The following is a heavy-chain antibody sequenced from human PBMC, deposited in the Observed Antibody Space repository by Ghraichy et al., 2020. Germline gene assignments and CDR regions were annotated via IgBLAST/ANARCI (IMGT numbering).Heavy chain of an antibody. CDR1: GGSISSSSYN. V-gene: IGHV4-39*01. J-gene: IGHJ4*02. Sequence: SETLSLTCTVSGGSISSSSYNWGWICQPPGKGLEWIGSIYYSGSTYYNPSLKSRVTISVDTSKNQFSLKLSSVTAADTAVYYCARQKDIAVAGPFDYWGQGTLVTVSS. CDR2: IYYSGST. CDR3: ARQKDIAVAGPFDY. D-gene: IGHD6-19*01.